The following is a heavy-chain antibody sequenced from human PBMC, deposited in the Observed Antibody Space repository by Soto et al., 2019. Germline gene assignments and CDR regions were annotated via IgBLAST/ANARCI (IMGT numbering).Heavy chain of an antibody. Sequence: SETLSLTCTVSGGSISSGDYYWSWIRQPPGKGLEWIGYIYYSGSTYYNPSLKSRVTISVDTSKNQFSLKLSSVTAADTAVYYCARGYYDFWSGSLKYFDYWGQGTLVTSPQ. CDR1: GGSISSGDYY. D-gene: IGHD3-3*01. CDR3: ARGYYDFWSGSLKYFDY. V-gene: IGHV4-30-4*01. J-gene: IGHJ4*02. CDR2: IYYSGST.